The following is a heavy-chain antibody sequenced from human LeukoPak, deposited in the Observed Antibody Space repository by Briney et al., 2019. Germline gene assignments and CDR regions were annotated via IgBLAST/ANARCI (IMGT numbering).Heavy chain of an antibody. CDR3: ARGGTLVRGGDPFDY. CDR2: LSGSGDRT. V-gene: IGHV3-23*01. J-gene: IGHJ4*02. Sequence: GGSLRLSCAASGLTFNTYDMSWVRQSPVKGLEWVSGLSGSGDRTYYTDSVKGRFIISRDNSKNTVYLQMNTLRAEDTALYYCARGGTLVRGGDPFDYWGQGTLVTVSS. CDR1: GLTFNTYD. D-gene: IGHD3-10*01.